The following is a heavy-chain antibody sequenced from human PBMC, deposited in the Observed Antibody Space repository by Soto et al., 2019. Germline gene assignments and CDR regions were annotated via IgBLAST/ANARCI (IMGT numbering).Heavy chain of an antibody. V-gene: IGHV1-69*06. CDR3: ARAPRGLQQLYWFDP. CDR1: GGTFSSYA. J-gene: IGHJ5*02. CDR2: IIPIFGTA. D-gene: IGHD6-13*01. Sequence: EASVKVSCKASGGTFSSYAISWVRQAPGQGLEWMGGIIPIFGTANYAQKFQGRVTITADKSTSTAYMELSSLRSEDTAVYYCARAPRGLQQLYWFDPWGQGTLVTVSS.